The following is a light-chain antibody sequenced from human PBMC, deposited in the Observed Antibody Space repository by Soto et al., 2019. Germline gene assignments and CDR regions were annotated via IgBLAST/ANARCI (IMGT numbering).Light chain of an antibody. CDR2: GAS. J-gene: IGKJ2*01. CDR3: QQYSDWPHA. Sequence: EIVMTQSPATLSVSPGERATLSCRASQSVGSDLAWYQQKPGQTPRLLIYGASTRATGIPARFSGSGSGTEFTLTISGLQSEDFAIYHCQQYSDWPHAFGQGTKLEI. CDR1: QSVGSD. V-gene: IGKV3D-15*01.